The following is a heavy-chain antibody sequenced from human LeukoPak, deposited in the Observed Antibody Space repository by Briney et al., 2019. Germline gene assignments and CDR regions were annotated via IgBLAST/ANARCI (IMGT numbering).Heavy chain of an antibody. V-gene: IGHV3-7*01. CDR3: ARDLSGITGYTYGRGIDY. D-gene: IGHD5-18*01. J-gene: IGHJ4*02. CDR2: IKKDGSEK. Sequence: GWSLRLSCAAAGFTFGDYYMSWVRQAPGKVLEWVANIKKDGSEKYYVDSVKGRFTISRDNAKTPLYLQMNSLRDEDTAVYYCARDLSGITGYTYGRGIDYWGQGTLVTVSS. CDR1: GFTFGDYY.